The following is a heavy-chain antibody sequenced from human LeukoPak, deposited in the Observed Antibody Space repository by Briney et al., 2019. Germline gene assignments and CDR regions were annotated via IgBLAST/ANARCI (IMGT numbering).Heavy chain of an antibody. V-gene: IGHV3-30*03. Sequence: PGGSLRLSCAASGFTFSSYGMHWVRQAPGKGLEWVAVISYDGGDKYYADSVKGRFTLSRDNSKNTLYLQMNSLRAEDTAVYYCARGIIAAEDFDYWGQGTLVTVSS. CDR3: ARGIIAAEDFDY. D-gene: IGHD6-13*01. CDR1: GFTFSSYG. J-gene: IGHJ4*02. CDR2: ISYDGGDK.